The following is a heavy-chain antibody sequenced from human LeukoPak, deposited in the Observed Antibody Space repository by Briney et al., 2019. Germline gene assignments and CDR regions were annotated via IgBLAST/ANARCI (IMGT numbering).Heavy chain of an antibody. Sequence: ASVKVSCKASGYTFTSYYIHWVRQAPGQGLEWMGWINPNSGGTNYAQKFQGRVTMTRDTSISTAYMELSRLRSDDTAVYYCARGCQYQLLIFLYYYMDVWGKGTTVTIS. V-gene: IGHV1-2*02. CDR2: INPNSGGT. CDR3: ARGCQYQLLIFLYYYMDV. J-gene: IGHJ6*03. CDR1: GYTFTSYY. D-gene: IGHD2-2*01.